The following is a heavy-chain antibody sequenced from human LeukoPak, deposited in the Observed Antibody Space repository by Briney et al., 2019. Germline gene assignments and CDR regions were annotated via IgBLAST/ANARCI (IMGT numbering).Heavy chain of an antibody. D-gene: IGHD5-18*01. Sequence: GGSLRLSCAASGFTFSSYWMHWVRQAPGKGLVWVSRINSDGSSTTYADSVKGRFTISRDNAKNTLYLQMNSLRAEDTAVYYCVSGAQLWLDYWGQGTLATASS. J-gene: IGHJ4*02. CDR1: GFTFSSYW. CDR3: VSGAQLWLDY. CDR2: INSDGSST. V-gene: IGHV3-74*01.